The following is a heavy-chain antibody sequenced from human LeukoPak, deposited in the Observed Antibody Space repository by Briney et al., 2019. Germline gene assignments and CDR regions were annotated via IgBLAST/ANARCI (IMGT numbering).Heavy chain of an antibody. Sequence: GGSLRLSCAASGFTFSSYAMSWARQAPGKGLEWVSAISGSGGSTYYADSVKGRFTISRDNSKNTLYLQMNSLRAEDTAVYYCAKKEAHCSGGSCLVFDAFDIWGQGTMVTVSS. V-gene: IGHV3-23*01. CDR1: GFTFSSYA. J-gene: IGHJ3*02. CDR2: ISGSGGST. D-gene: IGHD2-15*01. CDR3: AKKEAHCSGGSCLVFDAFDI.